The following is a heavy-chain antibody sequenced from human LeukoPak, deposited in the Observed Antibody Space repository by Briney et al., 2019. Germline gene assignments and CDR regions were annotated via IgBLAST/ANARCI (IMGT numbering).Heavy chain of an antibody. Sequence: PGGSLRLSCAASGFTFSSYSMNWVRQAPGKGLEWVSSISSSSSYIYYADSVKGRFTISRDNAKNSLYLQMNSLRAEDTAVYYCARDLSSSGSYPAYSAYWGQGTLVTVSS. CDR2: ISSSSSYI. D-gene: IGHD1-26*01. CDR1: GFTFSSYS. CDR3: ARDLSSSGSYPAYSAY. J-gene: IGHJ4*02. V-gene: IGHV3-21*01.